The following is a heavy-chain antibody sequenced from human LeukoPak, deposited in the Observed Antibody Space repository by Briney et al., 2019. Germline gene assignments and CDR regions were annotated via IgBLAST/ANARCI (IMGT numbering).Heavy chain of an antibody. CDR2: ISGSGTRT. CDR1: GFTFSSYA. J-gene: IGHJ4*02. V-gene: IGHV3-23*01. Sequence: GGSLRLSCAASGFTFSSYAMSWVRQAPGQGLEWVSAISGSGTRTFYADSVKGRCTISRDNSKNTLYLQMNSLRAEDTAVYYCAKGSSYYSNSYIDYWGQGTLVTVSS. D-gene: IGHD3-22*01. CDR3: AKGSSYYSNSYIDY.